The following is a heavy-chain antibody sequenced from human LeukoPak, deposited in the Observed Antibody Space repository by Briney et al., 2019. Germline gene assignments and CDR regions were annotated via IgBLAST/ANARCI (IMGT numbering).Heavy chain of an antibody. CDR2: IKPDGSLI. D-gene: IGHD1-26*01. Sequence: GGSLRLSCAASGFTFSSYWVTWVRQGPGKGLEWVANIKPDGSLIYYVDSVKGRFTISRDNAKNSLYLQMNSLRAEDTAVYYCAKWELYSGFCYIDYWGQGTLVTVSS. CDR1: GFTFSSYW. CDR3: AKWELYSGFCYIDY. J-gene: IGHJ4*02. V-gene: IGHV3-7*01.